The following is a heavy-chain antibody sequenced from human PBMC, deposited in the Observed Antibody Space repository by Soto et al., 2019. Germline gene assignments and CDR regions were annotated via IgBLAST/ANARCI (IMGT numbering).Heavy chain of an antibody. Sequence: ASVKVSCKVSGYTFTSYYMHWVRQAPGQGLEWMGIINPSGGSTSYAQKFQGRVTMTRDTSTSTVYMELSSLRSEDTAVYYCASPKSDYGDFLDYYYGMDVWGQGTTVTVSS. J-gene: IGHJ6*02. D-gene: IGHD4-17*01. CDR1: GYTFTSYY. CDR3: ASPKSDYGDFLDYYYGMDV. CDR2: INPSGGST. V-gene: IGHV1-46*01.